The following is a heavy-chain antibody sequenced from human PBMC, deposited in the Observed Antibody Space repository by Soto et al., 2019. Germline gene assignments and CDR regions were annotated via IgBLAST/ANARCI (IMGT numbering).Heavy chain of an antibody. D-gene: IGHD2-2*01. Sequence: QVQLQESSPGLVRPSETLSLTCTVSGVPISNYFWSWVRQPPGKGLEWIGHISNKERSSYNPALESRVSISIDRSKNQFSLKLTSVAAADTAMYYCARAESSSSEGFDFWGRGTLVTVSS. CDR3: ARAESSSSEGFDF. CDR2: ISNKERS. CDR1: GVPISNYF. V-gene: IGHV4-59*13. J-gene: IGHJ4*02.